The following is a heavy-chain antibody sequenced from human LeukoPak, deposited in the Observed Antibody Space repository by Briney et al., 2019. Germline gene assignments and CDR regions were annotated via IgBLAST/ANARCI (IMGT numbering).Heavy chain of an antibody. CDR2: IYHTGST. D-gene: IGHD1-14*01. CDR3: ARGTTYGGFDY. CDR1: GGSISSGGYS. V-gene: IGHV4-30-2*01. Sequence: SQTLSLTCAVSGGSISSGGYSWSWIRQAPGKGLEWIGYIYHTGSTFYSPSLQSRVTLSVDMSKHQFSLKLSSVTAADTAVYYCARGTTYGGFDYWGQGTLVTVSS. J-gene: IGHJ4*02.